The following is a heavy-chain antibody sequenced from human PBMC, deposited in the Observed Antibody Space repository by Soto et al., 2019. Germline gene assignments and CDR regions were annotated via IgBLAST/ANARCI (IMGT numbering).Heavy chain of an antibody. V-gene: IGHV3-11*01. CDR2: IGSRGSPI. J-gene: IGHJ4*02. CDR3: ARVSSSSLFDY. CDR1: GFTFSDYF. Sequence: VHLVDSGGGLVKPGGSLRLSCAASGFTFSDYFMTWIRQAPGKGLEWVSYIGSRGSPIYYVDSVKGPFTISRDNAKDSLYLHMNSLRAEDTAVYYCARVSSSSLFDYWGQGTLVTVSS. D-gene: IGHD6-6*01.